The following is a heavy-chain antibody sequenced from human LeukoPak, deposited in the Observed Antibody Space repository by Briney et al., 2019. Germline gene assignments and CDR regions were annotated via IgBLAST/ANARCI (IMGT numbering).Heavy chain of an antibody. V-gene: IGHV3-21*01. CDR2: ISSSSSYI. Sequence: GGSLRLSCVASEFTFSSYSMNWVRQAPWKGLEWVSSISSSSSYIYYADSVKGRFTISRDNAKNSLYLQMNSLRAEDTAVYYCARGPGAAAYDYWGQGTLVTVSS. D-gene: IGHD2-2*01. J-gene: IGHJ4*02. CDR1: EFTFSSYS. CDR3: ARGPGAAAYDY.